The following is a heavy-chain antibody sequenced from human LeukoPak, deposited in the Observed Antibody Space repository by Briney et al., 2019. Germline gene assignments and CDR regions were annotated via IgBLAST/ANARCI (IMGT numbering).Heavy chain of an antibody. CDR1: GFNFSSYA. CDR2: ISGSGGST. CDR3: AKDAVTTRDYFDY. V-gene: IGHV3-23*01. J-gene: IGHJ4*02. Sequence: GGSLRLSCAASGFNFSSYAISWLRQAPGKGLEWVSAISGSGGSTYYADSVKGRFTISRDNSKNTLYLQMNSLRAEDTAVYYCAKDAVTTRDYFDYWGQGTLVTVSS. D-gene: IGHD4-17*01.